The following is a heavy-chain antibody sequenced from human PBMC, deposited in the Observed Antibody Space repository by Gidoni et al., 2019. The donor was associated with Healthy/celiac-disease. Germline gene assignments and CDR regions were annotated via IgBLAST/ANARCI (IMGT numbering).Heavy chain of an antibody. J-gene: IGHJ4*02. CDR3: ARGKPSHHIVVVPAAIRGGFRFDY. CDR1: GGSFSGYY. D-gene: IGHD2-2*02. V-gene: IGHV4-34*01. CDR2: IKHSGST. Sequence: QAQLQQWGAGLLKPSETMSLTCAVYGGSFSGYYWTWIRPPPGQGLEWIGDIKHSGSTNYNPSLKSRVTLSGGASKNQFSLKLSSVTAADTAVYYCARGKPSHHIVVVPAAIRGGFRFDYWGQGTLVTVSS.